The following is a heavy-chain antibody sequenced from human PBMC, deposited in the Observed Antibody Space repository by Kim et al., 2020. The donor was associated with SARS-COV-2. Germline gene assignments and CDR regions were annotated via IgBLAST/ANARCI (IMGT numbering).Heavy chain of an antibody. CDR1: GGSISSSSYS. D-gene: IGHD6-19*01. CDR2: ISFGGVT. CDR3: STVTRGWYGVGDS. J-gene: IGHJ4*02. Sequence: SETLSLTCTVSGGSISSSSYSWGWIRQPPGKGPEWIGSISFGGVTYYNPSLKSRLTISVDTSKNQFSLKLTSVTAADTAVYYCSTVTRGWYGVGDSWGQGTLVTVSS. V-gene: IGHV4-39*01.